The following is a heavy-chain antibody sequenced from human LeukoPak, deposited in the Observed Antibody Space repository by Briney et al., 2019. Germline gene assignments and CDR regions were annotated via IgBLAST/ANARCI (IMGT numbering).Heavy chain of an antibody. CDR3: TSWVAAIRDYFDY. CDR1: GFTSSDHY. J-gene: IGHJ4*02. V-gene: IGHV3-73*01. CDR2: IRSKANSYAT. D-gene: IGHD2-15*01. Sequence: GGSLRLSCAVSGFTSSDHYMDWVRQASGKGLEWVGRIRSKANSYATAYAASVKGRFTISRDDSKNTAYLQMNSLKTEDTAVYYCTSWVAAIRDYFDYWGQGTLVTVSS.